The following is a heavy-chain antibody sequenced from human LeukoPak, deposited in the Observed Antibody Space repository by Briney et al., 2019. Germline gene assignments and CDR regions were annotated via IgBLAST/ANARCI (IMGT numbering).Heavy chain of an antibody. CDR2: IYYSGST. J-gene: IGHJ4*02. Sequence: SETLSLTCTVSGGSISPYYWSWIRQPPGKGLEWIGYIYYSGSTNYNPSLKSRVTISVDTSKNQFSLKLSSVTAADTAVYYCARIYGDYSNYFDYWGQGTLVTVSS. V-gene: IGHV4-59*08. CDR1: GGSISPYY. CDR3: ARIYGDYSNYFDY. D-gene: IGHD4-17*01.